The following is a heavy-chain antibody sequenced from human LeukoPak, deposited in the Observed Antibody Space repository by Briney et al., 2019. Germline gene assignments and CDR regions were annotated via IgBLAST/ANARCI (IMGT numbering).Heavy chain of an antibody. Sequence: SETLSLTCAVYSGSFNCYYWSWIRQPPGKGLGWMGVINNSVSTTYNPSLKSRVTISVDTSKNQFSLKLSSVTAADTAVYYCARGSSSWSPQYYYYYYYMDVWGKGTTVTVSS. CDR3: ARGSSSWSPQYYYYYYYMDV. D-gene: IGHD6-13*01. CDR1: SGSFNCYY. CDR2: INNSVST. J-gene: IGHJ6*03. V-gene: IGHV4-34*01.